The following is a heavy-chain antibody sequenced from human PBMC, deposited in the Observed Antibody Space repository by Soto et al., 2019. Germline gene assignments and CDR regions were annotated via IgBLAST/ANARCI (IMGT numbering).Heavy chain of an antibody. Sequence: PGGSLRLSCAASGFTFSSYSMNWVRQAPGKGLEWVSSISSSSSYIYYADSVKGRFTISRDNAKNSLYLQMNSLRAEDTAVYYCARDRGILTGYYLVYWGQGTLVTVSS. D-gene: IGHD3-9*01. CDR1: GFTFSSYS. CDR3: ARDRGILTGYYLVY. J-gene: IGHJ4*02. CDR2: ISSSSSYI. V-gene: IGHV3-21*01.